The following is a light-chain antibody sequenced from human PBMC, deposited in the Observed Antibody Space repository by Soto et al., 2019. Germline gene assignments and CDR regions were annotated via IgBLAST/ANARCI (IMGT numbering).Light chain of an antibody. Sequence: EIVLTQSPATLSLSPGERATLSCRASQSVSSYLAWYQQKPGQAPRLLIYDASSRATGIPARFSGSESGTDFTLTISSLEPEDFAGYYCQQRSNWLTFGGGTKVEIK. J-gene: IGKJ4*01. CDR2: DAS. CDR1: QSVSSY. V-gene: IGKV3-11*01. CDR3: QQRSNWLT.